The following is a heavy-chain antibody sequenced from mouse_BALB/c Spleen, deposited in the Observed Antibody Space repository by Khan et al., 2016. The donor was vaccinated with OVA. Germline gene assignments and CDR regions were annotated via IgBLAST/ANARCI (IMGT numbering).Heavy chain of an antibody. V-gene: IGHV1-26*01. D-gene: IGHD2-14*01. CDR3: ARGYDFFAN. Sequence: IQLVQSGPDLVKPGASVKMSCKASGYSFTGYYMNWVKQSHGKSLECIGRINPNTGNTNYNQKFKGKVVFIVDTSSSTVYMELRSLTSEDSAVYYCARGYDFFANWGQGTLVTVSA. CDR1: GYSFTGYY. J-gene: IGHJ3*01. CDR2: INPNTGNT.